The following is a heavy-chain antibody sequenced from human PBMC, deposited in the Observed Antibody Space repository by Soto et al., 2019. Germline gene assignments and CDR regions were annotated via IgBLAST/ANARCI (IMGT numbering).Heavy chain of an antibody. CDR2: IYYSGST. D-gene: IGHD3-22*01. CDR3: ARHITMIVVVNWFDP. Sequence: PSETLSLTCTVSGGSISSSSYYWGWIRQPPGKGLEWIGSIYYSGSTYYNPSLKSRVTISVDTSKNQFSLKLSSVTAADTAVYYCARHITMIVVVNWFDPWGQGTLVTVSS. CDR1: GGSISSSSYY. V-gene: IGHV4-39*01. J-gene: IGHJ5*02.